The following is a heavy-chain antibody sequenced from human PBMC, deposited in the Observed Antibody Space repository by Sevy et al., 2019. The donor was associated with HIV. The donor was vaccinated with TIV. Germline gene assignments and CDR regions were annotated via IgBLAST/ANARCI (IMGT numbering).Heavy chain of an antibody. J-gene: IGHJ4*02. Sequence: GGSLRLSCAASGFSFSRYAMKWVRQAPGKGLEWVSSISDSGGSTYYADSVKGRFTISRDNSKNTLYLQMNSLRAEDTAVYYCASLPTPYGGCPYYFDYWGQGTLVTVSS. CDR2: ISDSGGST. CDR1: GFSFSRYA. CDR3: ASLPTPYGGCPYYFDY. D-gene: IGHD2-15*01. V-gene: IGHV3-23*01.